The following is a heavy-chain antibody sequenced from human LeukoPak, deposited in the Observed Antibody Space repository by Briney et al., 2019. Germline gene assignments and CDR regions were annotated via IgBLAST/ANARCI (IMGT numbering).Heavy chain of an antibody. V-gene: IGHV4-31*03. Sequence: SETLSLTCTVSGGSISSGGYYWSWIRQHPGKGLEWIGYIYYSGSTYYNPSLKSRVTISVDTSKNLFSLKLSSVTAADTAAYYCARGGELLRPGNYYGMDVWGKGTTVTVSS. D-gene: IGHD1-7*01. CDR2: IYYSGST. J-gene: IGHJ6*04. CDR1: GGSISSGGYY. CDR3: ARGGELLRPGNYYGMDV.